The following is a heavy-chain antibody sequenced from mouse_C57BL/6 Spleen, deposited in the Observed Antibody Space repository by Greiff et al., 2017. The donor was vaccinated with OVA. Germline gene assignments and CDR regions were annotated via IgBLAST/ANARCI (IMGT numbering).Heavy chain of an antibody. D-gene: IGHD1-1*01. CDR2: ISSGSSTI. Sequence: DVKLVESGGGLVKPGGSLKLSCAASGFTFSDYGMHWVRQAPEKGLEWVAYISSGSSTIYYADTVKGRFTISRDNAKNTLFLQMTSLRSEDTAMYYCARGNSYYYGSSPLAYWGQGTLVTVSA. J-gene: IGHJ3*01. CDR3: ARGNSYYYGSSPLAY. CDR1: GFTFSDYG. V-gene: IGHV5-17*01.